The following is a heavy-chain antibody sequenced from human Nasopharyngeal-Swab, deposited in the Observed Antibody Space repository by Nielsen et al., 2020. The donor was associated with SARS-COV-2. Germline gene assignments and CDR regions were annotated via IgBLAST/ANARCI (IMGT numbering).Heavy chain of an antibody. CDR1: GFTFSSYA. D-gene: IGHD3/OR15-3a*01. CDR3: AKEMGLVGGIANSLFDY. Sequence: GESLKISCAASGFTFSSYAMSWVRQVPGKGLEWVSSISGNTFTTYYTNSVKGRFTIPRDHSKNTLSLQMNSLRAEDTAVYYCAKEMGLVGGIANSLFDYWGQGTLVTVSS. V-gene: IGHV3-23*01. CDR2: ISGNTFTT. J-gene: IGHJ4*02.